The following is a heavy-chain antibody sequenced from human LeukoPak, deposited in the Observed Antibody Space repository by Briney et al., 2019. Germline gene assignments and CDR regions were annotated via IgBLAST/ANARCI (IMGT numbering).Heavy chain of an antibody. Sequence: RASVKVSCKASGYTFTSYGISWVRQAPGQGLEWMGWISAYNGNTNYAQKLQGRVTMTTDTSTSTAYMELSSLRSEDMAVYYCARGPLYCSGGSCYSLDYWGQGTLVTVSS. J-gene: IGHJ4*02. V-gene: IGHV1-18*03. CDR3: ARGPLYCSGGSCYSLDY. CDR1: GYTFTSYG. D-gene: IGHD2-15*01. CDR2: ISAYNGNT.